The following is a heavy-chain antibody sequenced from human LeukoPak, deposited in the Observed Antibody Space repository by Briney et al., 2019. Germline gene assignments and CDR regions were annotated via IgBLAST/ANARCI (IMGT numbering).Heavy chain of an antibody. J-gene: IGHJ4*02. CDR3: ARGFLGDYFGSGSYYVFDY. CDR1: GGSISSHY. Sequence: PSETLSLTCSVFGGSISSHYWSWMRQPAGKRLEWIGRIYTSGSTKYNPSLKSRVTMSEDTSKNQFSLNLNSVTAADTAVYYCARGFLGDYFGSGSYYVFDYWGQGTLVTVSS. D-gene: IGHD3-10*01. V-gene: IGHV4-4*07. CDR2: IYTSGST.